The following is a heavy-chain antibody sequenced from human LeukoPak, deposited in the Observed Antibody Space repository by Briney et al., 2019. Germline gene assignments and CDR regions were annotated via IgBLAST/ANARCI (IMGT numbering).Heavy chain of an antibody. CDR1: GGSISSYY. CDR3: ARGSCSGGTCYSLYYYYMDV. J-gene: IGHJ6*03. Sequence: SETLFLTCTVSGGSISSYYWSWIRQSPGKGLEWVGYIYYSGSPNYNPSLKSRVTISVDTSKNQFSLKLSSVTAADTAVYYCARGSCSGGTCYSLYYYYMDVWGKGTTVTISS. D-gene: IGHD2-15*01. V-gene: IGHV4-59*01. CDR2: IYYSGSP.